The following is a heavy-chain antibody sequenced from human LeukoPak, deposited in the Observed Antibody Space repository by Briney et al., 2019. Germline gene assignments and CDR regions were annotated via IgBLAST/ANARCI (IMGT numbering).Heavy chain of an antibody. Sequence: GGSLRLSCTASGFTFSSYTMNWVRQAPGKGLEWVSCISSSNNYIYYADSVKGRYTISRDNAKNSLYLQMNSLRAKDTAVYYCARRFYGGNSGDAFDIWGQGTMVTVSS. CDR3: ARRFYGGNSGDAFDI. D-gene: IGHD4-23*01. V-gene: IGHV3-21*01. J-gene: IGHJ3*02. CDR2: ISSSNNYI. CDR1: GFTFSSYT.